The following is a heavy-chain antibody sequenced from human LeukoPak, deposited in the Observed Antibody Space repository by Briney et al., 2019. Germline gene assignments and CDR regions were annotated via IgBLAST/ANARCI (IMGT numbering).Heavy chain of an antibody. D-gene: IGHD3-10*01. CDR2: ISAYNGNT. Sequence: GASVKVSCKPSGYTFASYGISWVRQAPGQGLEWMGWISAYNGNTNYAQKLQDRFTMTTDTSTSTAYMELRSLRSDDTAVYYCARNRLRSGSYAFDIWGLGTMVTVSS. V-gene: IGHV1-18*01. CDR1: GYTFASYG. CDR3: ARNRLRSGSYAFDI. J-gene: IGHJ3*02.